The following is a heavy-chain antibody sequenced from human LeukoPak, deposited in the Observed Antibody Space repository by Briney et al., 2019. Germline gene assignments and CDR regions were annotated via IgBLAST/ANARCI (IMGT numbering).Heavy chain of an antibody. CDR3: AETQFLAPFDY. V-gene: IGHV4-39*07. D-gene: IGHD2/OR15-2a*01. CDR1: GASISSDTYY. J-gene: IGHJ4*02. CDR2: VDYIGVT. Sequence: ASETLSLTCSVSGASISSDTYYWGWIRQPPGKGLEWIGNVDYIGVTYSNPSLQSRVVISVDTSKNRFSLKLTSVTAADTAVYYCAETQFLAPFDYWGQGVLVIVSS.